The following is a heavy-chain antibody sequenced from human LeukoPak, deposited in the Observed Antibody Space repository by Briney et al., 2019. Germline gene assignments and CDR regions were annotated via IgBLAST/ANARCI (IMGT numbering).Heavy chain of an antibody. V-gene: IGHV4-59*08. CDR2: IYYSGST. D-gene: IGHD3-22*01. J-gene: IGHJ6*03. Sequence: PSETLSLTCTVSGGSISSYYWSWIRQPPGKGLEWIGYIYYSGSTNYSPSLKSRVTISVDTSKNQFSLKLSSVTAADTAVYYCARHYYDSSGYGLDYYYYMDVGGKGTTVTVSS. CDR3: ARHYYDSSGYGLDYYYYMDV. CDR1: GGSISSYY.